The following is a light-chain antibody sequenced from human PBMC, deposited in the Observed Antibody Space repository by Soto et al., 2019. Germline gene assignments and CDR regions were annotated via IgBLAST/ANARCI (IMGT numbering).Light chain of an antibody. Sequence: DIQMTQSPSTLSASVGDRVTITCRASQSISSWLAWYQQNPGNAPKILIYKASSIESGVPSSFSGSGTGTAFTITISNLQPDDVESYHYQHNHTWCTFGQGTKVEI. CDR3: QHNHTWCT. J-gene: IGKJ1*01. CDR1: QSISSW. CDR2: KAS. V-gene: IGKV1-5*03.